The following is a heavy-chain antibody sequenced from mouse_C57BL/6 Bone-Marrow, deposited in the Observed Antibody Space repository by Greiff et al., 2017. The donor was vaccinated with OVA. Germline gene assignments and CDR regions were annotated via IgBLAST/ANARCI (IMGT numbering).Heavy chain of an antibody. CDR1: EYEFPSPD. V-gene: IGHV5-2*01. Sequence: VQLKESGGGLVQPGESLKLSCESNEYEFPSPDMSWVRKTPEKRLELVAAINSDGGSPYYPDTMERRFIISRDNTKKTLYLQMSSLRSEDTAVYYCARHEPALRLNYWGQGTTLTVSS. CDR3: ARHEPALRLNY. J-gene: IGHJ2*01. D-gene: IGHD2-12*01. CDR2: INSDGGSP.